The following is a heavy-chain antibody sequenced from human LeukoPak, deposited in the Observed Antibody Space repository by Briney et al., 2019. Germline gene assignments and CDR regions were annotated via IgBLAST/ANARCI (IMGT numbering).Heavy chain of an antibody. CDR2: ISYDGSNK. V-gene: IGHV3-30*18. CDR3: AKDQVGTDYYYYMDV. J-gene: IGHJ6*03. CDR1: GFSFSSYN. D-gene: IGHD3/OR15-3a*01. Sequence: GGSLRLSCAASGFSFSSYNMNWVRQAPGKGLEWVAVISYDGSNKYYADSVKGRFTISRDNSKNTLYLQMNGLRAEDTAVYYCAKDQVGTDYYYYMDVWGKGTTVTVSS.